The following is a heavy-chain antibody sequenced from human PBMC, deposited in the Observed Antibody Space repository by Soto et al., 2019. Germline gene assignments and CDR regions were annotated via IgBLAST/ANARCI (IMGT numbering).Heavy chain of an antibody. CDR3: ARLTIFGVVIMGSYCDY. V-gene: IGHV3-23*01. J-gene: IGHJ4*02. Sequence: GGSLRLSSAASGFTFSSYAMSWVRQAPGKGLEWVSAISGSGGSTYYADSVKGRFTISRDNSKNTLYLQMNSLRAEDTAVYYCARLTIFGVVIMGSYCDYWCQGTLVTVSS. CDR2: ISGSGGST. CDR1: GFTFSSYA. D-gene: IGHD3-3*01.